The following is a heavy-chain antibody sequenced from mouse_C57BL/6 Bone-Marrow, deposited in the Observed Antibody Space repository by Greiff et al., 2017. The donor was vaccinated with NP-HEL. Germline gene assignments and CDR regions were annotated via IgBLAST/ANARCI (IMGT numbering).Heavy chain of an antibody. V-gene: IGHV1-81*01. CDR3: APSTISLMDD. CDR1: GYTFTSYG. J-gene: IGHJ4*01. Sequence: VQLQQSGAELARPGASVKLSCKASGYTFTSYGISWVKQRTGQGLEWIGEIYPRSGNTYYNEKFKGKATLTADKSSSTAYMELRSLTSEYSAVYFCAPSTISLMDDWGQGTSVTVSS. D-gene: IGHD2-1*01. CDR2: IYPRSGNT.